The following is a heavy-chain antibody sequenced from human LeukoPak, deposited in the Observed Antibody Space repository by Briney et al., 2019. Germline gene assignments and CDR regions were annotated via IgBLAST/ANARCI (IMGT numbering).Heavy chain of an antibody. D-gene: IGHD1-26*01. Sequence: SETLSLTCTVSGGSISSYYWSWIRQPAGKGLEWIGRIYTSGSTNYNPSLKSRVTMSVDTSKNQFSLKLNSVTPEDTAVYYCARVIGTPWELAAFDIWGQGTMVTVSS. V-gene: IGHV4-4*07. CDR2: IYTSGST. CDR1: GGSISSYY. J-gene: IGHJ3*02. CDR3: ARVIGTPWELAAFDI.